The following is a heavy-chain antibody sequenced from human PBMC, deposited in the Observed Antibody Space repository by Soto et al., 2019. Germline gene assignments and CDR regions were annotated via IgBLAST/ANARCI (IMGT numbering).Heavy chain of an antibody. D-gene: IGHD2-15*01. CDR3: ARGSGYCSGGSCYAWDVYFDY. CDR2: IYYSGST. CDR1: GGSISSYY. J-gene: IGHJ4*02. Sequence: QVQLQESGPGLVKPSETLSLTCTVSGGSISSYYWSWIRQPPGKGLEWIGYIYYSGSTKYNPSLKSRVTISVDTSKNQFSLKLSSVTAADTAVYYCARGSGYCSGGSCYAWDVYFDYWGQGTLVTVSS. V-gene: IGHV4-59*01.